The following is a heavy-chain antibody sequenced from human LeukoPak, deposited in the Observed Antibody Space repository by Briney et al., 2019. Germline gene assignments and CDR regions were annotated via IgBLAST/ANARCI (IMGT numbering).Heavy chain of an antibody. V-gene: IGHV4-39*07. CDR3: ARGDFGAMPI. J-gene: IGHJ3*02. Sequence: SETLSLTCTVSGGSISSSSYYWGWIRQPPGKGLEWIGSIYYSGSTYYNPSLKSRVTISVDTSKNQFSLKLSSVTAADTAVYYCARGDFGAMPIWGQGTMVTVSS. CDR1: GGSISSSSYY. D-gene: IGHD3-3*01. CDR2: IYYSGST.